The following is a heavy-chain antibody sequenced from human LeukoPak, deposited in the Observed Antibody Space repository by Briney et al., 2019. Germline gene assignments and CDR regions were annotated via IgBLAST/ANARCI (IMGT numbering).Heavy chain of an antibody. D-gene: IGHD6-19*01. CDR2: ISYDGSNK. J-gene: IGHJ6*02. CDR3: AKNTAAAASAREQWLVLFYYYYYGMDV. Sequence: GGSLRLSCAASGFTFSSYAMHWVRQAPGKGLEWVAVISYDGSNKYYADSVKGRFTISRDNSKNTLYLQMNSLRAEDTAVYYCAKNTAAAASAREQWLVLFYYYYYGMDVWGQGTTVTVSS. V-gene: IGHV3-30*18. CDR1: GFTFSSYA.